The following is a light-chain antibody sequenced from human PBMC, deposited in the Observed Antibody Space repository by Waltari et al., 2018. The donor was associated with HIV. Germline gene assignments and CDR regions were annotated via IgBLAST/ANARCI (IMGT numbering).Light chain of an antibody. CDR3: QVWDSTSDHPGV. J-gene: IGLJ2*01. Sequence: YVLTQLPSVSVDPGQTDRIYRGGTNSGTNSVHWTQKQPGQAPVLVVYVYSDRPSGIPERFSGSSSGNTATLTISRVEAGDEADYYCQVWDSTSDHPGVFGGGTKLTVL. CDR2: VYS. V-gene: IGLV3-21*02. CDR1: NSGTNS.